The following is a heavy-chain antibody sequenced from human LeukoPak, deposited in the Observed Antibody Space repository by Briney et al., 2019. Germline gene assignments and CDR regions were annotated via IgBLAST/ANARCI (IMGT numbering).Heavy chain of an antibody. CDR3: ASVVDTHFDY. CDR1: GFTFSSYW. V-gene: IGHV3-74*01. D-gene: IGHD5-18*01. J-gene: IGHJ4*02. Sequence: PGGSLRLSRAASGFTFSSYWLHWVRQAPGKGLVWVSRIKSDGSTTTYADSVKGRFTISRDNAKNTLYLQMNSLRAEDTAVYYCASVVDTHFDYWGQGTLVTVSS. CDR2: IKSDGSTT.